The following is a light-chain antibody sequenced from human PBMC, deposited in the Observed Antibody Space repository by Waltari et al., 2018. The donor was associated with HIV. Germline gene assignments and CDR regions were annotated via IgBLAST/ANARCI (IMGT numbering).Light chain of an antibody. J-gene: IGLJ2*01. V-gene: IGLV1-40*01. CDR1: RSNIRAGYD. CDR2: GNI. Sequence: QSVLTQPPSVSGAPGQRVTISCTWSRSNIRAGYDVHWYQQLPGQAPKLLINGNINRPSGVSDRFSDFKSGTSASLAITGLQTEDEADYYCQSYDVSLSGSIFGGGTKLTVL. CDR3: QSYDVSLSGSI.